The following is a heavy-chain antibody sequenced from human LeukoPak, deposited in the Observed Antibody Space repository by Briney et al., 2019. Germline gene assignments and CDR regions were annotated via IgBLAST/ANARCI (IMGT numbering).Heavy chain of an antibody. D-gene: IGHD2-15*01. CDR1: GGSISSYY. CDR2: IYYSGST. Sequence: PSETLSLTCTVSGGSISSYYWSWIRQPPGKGLEWIGYIYYSGSTNYNPSLKSRVTISVDTSKNQFSLKLSSVTAADTAVYYCARHGAAYAFDIWGQGTMVTLSS. V-gene: IGHV4-59*01. CDR3: ARHGAAYAFDI. J-gene: IGHJ3*02.